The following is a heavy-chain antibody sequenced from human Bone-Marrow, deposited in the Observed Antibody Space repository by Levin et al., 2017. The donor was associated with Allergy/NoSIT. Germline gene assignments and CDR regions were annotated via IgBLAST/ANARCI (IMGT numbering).Heavy chain of an antibody. D-gene: IGHD1-26*01. CDR3: ARDGSYSHGPYDAFDI. CDR1: GFNVINNY. CDR2: IFTGGRT. J-gene: IGHJ3*02. Sequence: SGESLKISCAASGFNVINNYMSWVRQAPGKGLEWVSMIFTGGRTYYADSVKGRFTISRDNSKNTLFLQMNSLRAEDTAVYYCARDGSYSHGPYDAFDIWGQGTMVTVSS. V-gene: IGHV3-53*01.